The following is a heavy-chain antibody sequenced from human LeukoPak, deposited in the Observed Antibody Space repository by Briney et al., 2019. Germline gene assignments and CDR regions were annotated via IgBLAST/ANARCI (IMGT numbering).Heavy chain of an antibody. CDR1: GYTFTGYY. CDR2: INPNSGGT. CDR3: ARVPGPAAQIDY. V-gene: IGHV1-2*02. J-gene: IGHJ4*02. D-gene: IGHD2-15*01. Sequence: ASVKVSFKASGYTFTGYYMHWVRQAPGQGLEWMGWINPNSGGTNYAQKFQGRVTMTRDTSISTAYMELSRLRSDDTAVYYCARVPGPAAQIDYWGQGTLVTVSS.